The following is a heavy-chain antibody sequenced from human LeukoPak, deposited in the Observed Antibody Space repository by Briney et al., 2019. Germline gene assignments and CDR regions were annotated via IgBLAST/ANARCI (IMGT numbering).Heavy chain of an antibody. Sequence: SETLSLTXTVSGGSISSYYWSWIRQPPGKGLEWIGYIYYSGSTNYNPSLKSRVTISVDTSKNQFSLKLSSVTAADTAVYYCARVGVGALDYWGQGTLVTVSS. CDR1: GGSISSYY. D-gene: IGHD1-26*01. CDR3: ARVGVGALDY. J-gene: IGHJ4*02. V-gene: IGHV4-59*01. CDR2: IYYSGST.